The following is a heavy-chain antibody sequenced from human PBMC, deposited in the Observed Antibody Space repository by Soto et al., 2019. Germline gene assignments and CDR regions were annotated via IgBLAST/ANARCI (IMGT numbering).Heavy chain of an antibody. V-gene: IGHV4-61*01. CDR2: IHYSGST. CDR1: GGSVNIGTYD. D-gene: IGHD2-21*01. J-gene: IGHJ4*02. CDR3: TRGGDPYKTGH. Sequence: QVQLQESGPGLVKPSETLSLTCTVPGGSVNIGTYDWSWIRQPPGKGLEWIGFIHYSGSTNYNPSLKGRVTMSVDTSKNQFSLKLTSVNTADTAIYYCTRGGDPYKTGHWGQGTLVTVSS.